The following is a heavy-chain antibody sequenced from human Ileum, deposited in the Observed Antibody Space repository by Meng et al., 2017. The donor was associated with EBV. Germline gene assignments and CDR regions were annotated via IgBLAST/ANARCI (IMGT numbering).Heavy chain of an antibody. D-gene: IGHD6-19*01. J-gene: IGHJ4*02. V-gene: IGHV4-39*07. CDR1: GDSLSRSRYY. Sequence: QLQVQVSGPGLVKPSETLSLTCTGSGDSLSRSRYYWDWIRQTPGKGLEWIGNFYFGGSTYYNPSLRSRVTISGDTSKNQFSLKLTYVTAADTAIYYCAREDSSGWFRVDYWGPGSLVTVSS. CDR2: FYFGGST. CDR3: AREDSSGWFRVDY.